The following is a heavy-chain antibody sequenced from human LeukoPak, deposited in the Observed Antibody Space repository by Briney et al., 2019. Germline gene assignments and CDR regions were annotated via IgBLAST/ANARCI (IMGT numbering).Heavy chain of an antibody. V-gene: IGHV4-34*01. D-gene: IGHD1-26*01. Sequence: PSETLSLTCAVYGGSFSGYYWSWIRQPPGKGLEWIGEINHSGSTNYNPSLKSRVTISVDTSKNQFSLKLSSVTAADTAVYYCASRYSGSYYLGYWGQGTLVTVSS. CDR1: GGSFSGYY. CDR3: ASRYSGSYYLGY. CDR2: INHSGST. J-gene: IGHJ4*02.